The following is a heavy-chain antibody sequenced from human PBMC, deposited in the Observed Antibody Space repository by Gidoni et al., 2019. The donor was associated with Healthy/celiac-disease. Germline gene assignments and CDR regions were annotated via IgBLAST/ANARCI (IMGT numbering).Heavy chain of an antibody. Sequence: QVQLQQWGAGLLKPSETLSLTCAVYGGSFSGYYWSWIRQPPGKGLEWIGEINHSGSTNYNPSLKSRVTISVDTSKNQFSLKLSSVTAADTAVYYCARVPTTVTPGYFDYWGQGTLVTVSS. V-gene: IGHV4-34*01. CDR1: GGSFSGYY. CDR2: INHSGST. D-gene: IGHD4-17*01. J-gene: IGHJ4*02. CDR3: ARVPTTVTPGYFDY.